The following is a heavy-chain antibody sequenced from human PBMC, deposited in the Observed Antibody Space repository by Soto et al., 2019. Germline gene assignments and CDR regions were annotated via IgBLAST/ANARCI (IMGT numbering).Heavy chain of an antibody. CDR1: GLFSTHS. Sequence: PGGSLRLSCTASGLFSTHSMNWVRQAPGKGLEWVPSISSDSRYIYYADSMKGRFTISRDNAKKSLYLQMNSLRVEDTAVYYCARDLSRHGDYVDCWGQGTLVTVSS. D-gene: IGHD4-17*01. J-gene: IGHJ4*02. CDR3: ARDLSRHGDYVDC. CDR2: ISSDSRYI. V-gene: IGHV3-21*01.